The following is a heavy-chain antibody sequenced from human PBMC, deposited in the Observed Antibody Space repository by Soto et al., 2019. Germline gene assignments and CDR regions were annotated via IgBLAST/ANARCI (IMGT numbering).Heavy chain of an antibody. V-gene: IGHV5-10-1*01. CDR3: ARHIGFKYRTDDFDI. CDR2: IDPSDSYT. D-gene: IGHD2-21*01. CDR1: GYSFTSYW. J-gene: IGHJ3*02. Sequence: LKISCKGSGYSFTSYWISWVRQMPGKGLEWMGRIDPSDSYTNYSPSFQGHVTISADKSISTAYLQWSSLKASDTAMYYCARHIGFKYRTDDFDIWVQGTMV.